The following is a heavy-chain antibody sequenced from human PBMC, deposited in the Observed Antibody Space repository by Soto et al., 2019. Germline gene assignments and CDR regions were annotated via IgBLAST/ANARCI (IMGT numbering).Heavy chain of an antibody. Sequence: QVQLVQSGAEVKKPGASVKVSCKASGYTFTNYGVTWVRQAPGQGLEWLGWISTYNGDTDYAQNLQGRVTVTTDTSTTTAYMELRSLRSDDTAVYYCARTARDFSRSYSIYWGQGTVVTVSS. V-gene: IGHV1-18*01. D-gene: IGHD2-15*01. CDR2: ISTYNGDT. CDR3: ARTARDFSRSYSIY. J-gene: IGHJ4*02. CDR1: GYTFTNYG.